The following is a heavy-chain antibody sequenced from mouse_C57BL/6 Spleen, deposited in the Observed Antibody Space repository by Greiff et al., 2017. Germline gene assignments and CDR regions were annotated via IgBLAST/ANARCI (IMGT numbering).Heavy chain of an antibody. J-gene: IGHJ4*01. CDR2: ISSGSSTI. V-gene: IGHV5-17*01. CDR3: ARNYGSSPYAMDY. CDR1: GFTFSDYG. Sequence: EVKLVESGGGLVKPGGSLKLSCAASGFTFSDYGMHWVRKAPEKGLEWVAYISSGSSTIYYADTVKGRFTISRDNAKNTLFLQMTSLRSEDTAMYYCARNYGSSPYAMDYWGQGTSVTVSS. D-gene: IGHD1-1*01.